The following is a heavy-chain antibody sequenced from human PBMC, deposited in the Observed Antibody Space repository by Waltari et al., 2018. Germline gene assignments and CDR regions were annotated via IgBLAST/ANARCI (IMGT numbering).Heavy chain of an antibody. J-gene: IGHJ6*03. V-gene: IGHV1-69*04. CDR2: IIPILGIA. CDR3: ARDRGMKRNWYYMDV. CDR1: GGNFRSYA. Sequence: QVQLVQSGDEVKKPGSQVKVSCKASGGNFRSYAISWVRPDPGQGLEWKGVIIPILGIANYAQKFQGRVTITADESTSTAYMELSSLRSEDTAVYYCARDRGMKRNWYYMDVWGKGTTVTVSS.